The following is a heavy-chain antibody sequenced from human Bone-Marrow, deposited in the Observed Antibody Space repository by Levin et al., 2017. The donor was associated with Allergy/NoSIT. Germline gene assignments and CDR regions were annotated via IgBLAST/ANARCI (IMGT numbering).Heavy chain of an antibody. V-gene: IGHV1-8*01. J-gene: IGHJ4*02. CDR3: VGDTSGYYYKSPPDY. D-gene: IGHD3-22*01. Sequence: ASVKVSCKASGNIFTSYDIIWVRQATGQGLEWMGWMNPYSGDSDYAQKFQGRITMTTNTSINTVYMELRSLRSEDTAVYFCVGDTSGYYYKSPPDYWGQGTLVTVSS. CDR1: GNIFTSYD. CDR2: MNPYSGDS.